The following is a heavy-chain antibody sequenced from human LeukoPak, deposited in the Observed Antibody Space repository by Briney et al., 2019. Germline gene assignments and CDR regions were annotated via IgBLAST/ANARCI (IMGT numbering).Heavy chain of an antibody. CDR2: INHSGST. D-gene: IGHD3-9*01. V-gene: IGHV4-34*01. J-gene: IGHJ3*02. CDR3: ASGSRLRYFDWFSAFDI. Sequence: SETLSLTCAVYGGSFSGYYWSWIRQPPGKGLEWIGEINHSGSTNYNPSLKSRVTISVDTSKNQFSLKLSSVTAADTAVYYCASGSRLRYFDWFSAFDIWGQGTMVTVSS. CDR1: GGSFSGYY.